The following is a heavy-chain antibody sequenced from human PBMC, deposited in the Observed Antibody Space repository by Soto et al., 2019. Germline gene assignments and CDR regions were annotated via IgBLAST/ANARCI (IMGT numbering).Heavy chain of an antibody. CDR1: GGSISSGGYY. J-gene: IGHJ4*02. V-gene: IGHV4-31*03. CDR3: ARGHYYDSSGYYLESYYFDY. Sequence: SETLSLTCTVSGGSISSGGYYWSWIRQHPGKGLAWIGYIYYSGSTYYNPSLKSRVTISVDTSKNQFSLKLSSVTAADTAVYYCARGHYYDSSGYYLESYYFDYWGQGTLVTVSS. D-gene: IGHD3-22*01. CDR2: IYYSGST.